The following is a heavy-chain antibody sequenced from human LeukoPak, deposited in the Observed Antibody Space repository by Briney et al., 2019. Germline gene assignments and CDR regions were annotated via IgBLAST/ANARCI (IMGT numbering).Heavy chain of an antibody. V-gene: IGHV1-2*02. Sequence: ASVKVSCKASGYTFTVYYMHWVRQAPGQGLEWMGWINPNSGGTNYAQKFQGRVTMTRDTSISTAYMELSKLRSDDTAVYYCARVRPSGDSSGYWFDPWGQGTLVTVSS. CDR1: GYTFTVYY. D-gene: IGHD3-22*01. J-gene: IGHJ5*02. CDR2: INPNSGGT. CDR3: ARVRPSGDSSGYWFDP.